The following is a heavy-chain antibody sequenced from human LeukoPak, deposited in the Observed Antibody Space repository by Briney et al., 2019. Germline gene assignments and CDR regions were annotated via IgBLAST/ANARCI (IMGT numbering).Heavy chain of an antibody. Sequence: PGGSLRLSSAASGFTFSGFGMTWVRQAPGKGLKWVSGISGSGSSTYYADFVKGRFTISRDNSKNTVYLQMNSLRADDTAVYYCAKTMGAIDHDYWGQGTLVTVSS. V-gene: IGHV3-23*01. CDR1: GFTFSGFG. CDR2: ISGSGSST. J-gene: IGHJ4*02. D-gene: IGHD1-26*01. CDR3: AKTMGAIDHDY.